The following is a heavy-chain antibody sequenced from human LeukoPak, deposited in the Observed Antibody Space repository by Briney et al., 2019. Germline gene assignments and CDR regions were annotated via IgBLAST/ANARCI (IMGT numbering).Heavy chain of an antibody. CDR3: ARGQLAAAGTKQFDY. Sequence: SETLSLTCAVYGGSFGGYYWSWIRQPPGKGLEWIGEINHSGSTNYNPSLKSRVTISVDTSKNQFSLKLSSVTAADTAVYYCARGQLAAAGTKQFDYWGQGTLVTVSS. V-gene: IGHV4-34*01. CDR1: GGSFGGYY. CDR2: INHSGST. D-gene: IGHD6-13*01. J-gene: IGHJ4*02.